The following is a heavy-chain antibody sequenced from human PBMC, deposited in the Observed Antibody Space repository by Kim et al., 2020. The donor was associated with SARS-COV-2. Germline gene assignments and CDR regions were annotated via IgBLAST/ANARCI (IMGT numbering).Heavy chain of an antibody. J-gene: IGHJ6*02. D-gene: IGHD3-9*01. CDR1: GGTFSSYA. V-gene: IGHV1-69*13. CDR2: IIPIFGTA. CDR3: ARDDMAALTRYYYGMDV. Sequence: SVKVSCKASGGTFSSYAISWVRQAPGQGLEWMGGIIPIFGTANYAQKFQGRVTITADESTSTAYMELSSLRSEDTAVYYCARDDMAALTRYYYGMDVWGQGTTVTVSS.